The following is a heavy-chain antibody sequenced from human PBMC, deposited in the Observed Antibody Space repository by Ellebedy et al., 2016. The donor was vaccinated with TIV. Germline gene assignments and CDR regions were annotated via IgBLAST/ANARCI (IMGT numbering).Heavy chain of an antibody. J-gene: IGHJ6*02. V-gene: IGHV1-69*13. CDR1: GGTFSSYA. D-gene: IGHD6-13*01. CDR2: IIPIFGTA. Sequence: SVKVSCXASGGTFSSYAISWVRQAPGQGLEWMGGIIPIFGTANYAQKFQGRVTITADESTSTAYMELSSLRSEDTAVYYCARWGIAAAGTNFGMDVWGQGTTVTVSS. CDR3: ARWGIAAAGTNFGMDV.